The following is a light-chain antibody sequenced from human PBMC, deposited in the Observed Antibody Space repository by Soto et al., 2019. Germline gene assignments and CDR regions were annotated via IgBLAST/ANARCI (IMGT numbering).Light chain of an antibody. V-gene: IGKV1-12*01. J-gene: IGKJ4*01. CDR1: QGISGW. CDR2: AAS. CDR3: QQATISQLT. Sequence: DIQMTQSPSSVSASVGDRVTITCRASQGISGWLAWYQQKPGEAPKLLFYAASTLQSGVPSRFSGYRPGTESTLTINSLQPEDFATYYCQQATISQLTFGGGTKVEIK.